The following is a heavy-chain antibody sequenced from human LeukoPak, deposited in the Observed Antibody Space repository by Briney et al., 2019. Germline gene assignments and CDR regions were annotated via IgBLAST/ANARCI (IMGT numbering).Heavy chain of an antibody. CDR1: GYTFSNFG. J-gene: IGHJ5*02. Sequence: GASVKVSCKASGYTFSNFGISWVRQAPGRGLEWMGWISAYNGNTNYAQKLQGRVTMTTDTSTSTAYMELRSLRSDDTAVYYCARVPLFPRLVWFGELLPNWFDPWGQGTLVTVSS. D-gene: IGHD3-10*01. CDR2: ISAYNGNT. V-gene: IGHV1-18*01. CDR3: ARVPLFPRLVWFGELLPNWFDP.